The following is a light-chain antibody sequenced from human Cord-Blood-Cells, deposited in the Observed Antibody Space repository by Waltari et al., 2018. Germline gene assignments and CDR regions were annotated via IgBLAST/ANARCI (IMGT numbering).Light chain of an antibody. CDR3: CSYAGSSTLV. CDR2: EGS. Sequence: QSALTQPASVSGSPGQSITIPCTGTSSDVGSYNLVSWYQQHPGKAPKLRIYEGSKRPSGVSIRFSASKSGNAASLTISGLQAEDEADYYCCSYAGSSTLVFGGGTKLTVL. V-gene: IGLV2-23*01. J-gene: IGLJ2*01. CDR1: SSDVGSYNL.